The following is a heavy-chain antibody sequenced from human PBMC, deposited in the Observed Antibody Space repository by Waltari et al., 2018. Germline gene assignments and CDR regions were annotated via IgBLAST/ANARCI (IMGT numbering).Heavy chain of an antibody. J-gene: IGHJ6*02. CDR2: IYPGDSDT. CDR1: GYSFTSYW. D-gene: IGHD6-13*01. V-gene: IGHV5-51*01. Sequence: EVQLVQSGAEVKKPGESLKISCKGSGYSFTSYWIGWVRQMPGKGLEWMGIIYPGDSDTRYSPSFQGQVTISADKSISTAYLQWSSLKASDTAMYYCARLPMAYSSSWYDYYGMDVWGQGTTVTVSS. CDR3: ARLPMAYSSSWYDYYGMDV.